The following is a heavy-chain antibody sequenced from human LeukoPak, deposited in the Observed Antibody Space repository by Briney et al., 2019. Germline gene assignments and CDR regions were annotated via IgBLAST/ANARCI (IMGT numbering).Heavy chain of an antibody. CDR1: GFTFSSYA. D-gene: IGHD6-19*01. CDR2: ISSNGGST. CDR3: AKGPSSAWYYFDY. Sequence: GGSLRLSCAASGFTFSSYAMHWVRQAPGKGLEYVSAISSNGGSTYYANSVKGRFTISRDNSKNTLYLQMNSLRAEDTAVYYCAKGPSSAWYYFDYWGQGTLVTVSS. V-gene: IGHV3-64*01. J-gene: IGHJ4*02.